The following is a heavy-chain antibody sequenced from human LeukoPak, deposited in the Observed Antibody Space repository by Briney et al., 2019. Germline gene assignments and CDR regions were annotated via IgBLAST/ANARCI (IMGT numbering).Heavy chain of an antibody. D-gene: IGHD3-10*01. CDR3: ARGAMVRGVIIWGDYCDY. CDR2: IDLNSGGR. J-gene: IGHJ4*02. CDR1: GYAFTGYG. Sequence: ASVKLSCKASGYAFTGYGMYWGRHAPGQGHEWMGWIDLNSGGRNNAQTFHESGIMTRDTSISPAYMELSRLSSDDRAVYYCARGAMVRGVIIWGDYCDYWGQGTLVTVSS. V-gene: IGHV1-2*02.